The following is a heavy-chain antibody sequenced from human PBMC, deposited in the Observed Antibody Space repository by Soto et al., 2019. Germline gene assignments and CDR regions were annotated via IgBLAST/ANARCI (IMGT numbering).Heavy chain of an antibody. CDR1: GYTFTSYG. J-gene: IGHJ5*02. V-gene: IGHV1-18*01. D-gene: IGHD2-2*01. CDR2: ISAYNGNT. CDR3: ARDGIPDCSSTSCYYNWFDP. Sequence: QVQLVQSGAEVKKPGASVKVSCKASGYTFTSYGISWVRQAPGQGLEWMGWISAYNGNTNYAQKLQGRVTMTTDTSTSTAYMELRSLRSDDTAVYYCARDGIPDCSSTSCYYNWFDPWGQGTLVTVSS.